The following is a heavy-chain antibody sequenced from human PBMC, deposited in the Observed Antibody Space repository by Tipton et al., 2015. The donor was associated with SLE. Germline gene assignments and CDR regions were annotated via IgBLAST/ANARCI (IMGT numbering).Heavy chain of an antibody. V-gene: IGHV4-59*01. CDR3: ARENSGNFLPPNYFDY. CDR1: GASISSSY. J-gene: IGHJ4*02. Sequence: TLSLTCTVSGASISSSYWSWIRQPPGKGLEWFGYIYYTGSANYNPSLKSRVTISIDTSKNQFSLKVNSVTAADTAVYYCARENSGNFLPPNYFDYWGQGALVTVSS. CDR2: IYYTGSA. D-gene: IGHD1-26*01.